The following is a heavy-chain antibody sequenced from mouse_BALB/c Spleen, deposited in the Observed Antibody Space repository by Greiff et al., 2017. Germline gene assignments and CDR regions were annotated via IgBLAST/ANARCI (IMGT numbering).Heavy chain of an antibody. CDR3: ARDDV. Sequence: EVQVVESGGDLVKPGGSLKLSCAASGFTFSSYGMSWVRQTPDKRLEWVATISSGGSYTYYPDSVKGRFTISRDNAKNTLYLQMSSLKSEDTAMYYCARDDVWGAGTTVTVSS. J-gene: IGHJ1*01. V-gene: IGHV5-6*01. CDR1: GFTFSSYG. CDR2: ISSGGSYT.